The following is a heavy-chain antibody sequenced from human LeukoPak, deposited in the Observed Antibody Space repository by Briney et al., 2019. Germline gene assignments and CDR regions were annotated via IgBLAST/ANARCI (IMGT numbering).Heavy chain of an antibody. V-gene: IGHV1-24*01. CDR1: GYTLTELS. J-gene: IGHJ3*02. CDR3: VSSSGWYHDAFDI. D-gene: IGHD6-19*01. CDR2: FDPEDGET. Sequence: GASVKVSCKVSGYTLTELSMHWVRQAPGKGLEWMGGFDPEDGETIYAQKFQGRVTMAEDTSTDTAYMELSSLRSEDTAVYYCVSSSGWYHDAFDIWGQGTMVTVSS.